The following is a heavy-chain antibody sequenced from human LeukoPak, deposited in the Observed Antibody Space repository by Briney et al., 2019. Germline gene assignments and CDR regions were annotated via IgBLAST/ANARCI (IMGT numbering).Heavy chain of an antibody. V-gene: IGHV3-7*01. CDR3: ATEGTDGRGSFGWFDT. CDR2: IKEDGSVR. CDR1: GFTFCDYW. Sequence: GGSLRLSCVASGFTFCDYWMTWVRQAPGKGLEWVANIKEDGSVRYYVDSLKGRFTISRDNAKNSLYLQLNSLRAEDTAVYYCATEGTDGRGSFGWFDTWGQGTLVTVSS. J-gene: IGHJ5*02. D-gene: IGHD3-10*01.